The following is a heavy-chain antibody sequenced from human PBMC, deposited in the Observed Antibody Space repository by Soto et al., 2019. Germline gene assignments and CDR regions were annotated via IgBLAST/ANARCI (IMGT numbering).Heavy chain of an antibody. D-gene: IGHD5-12*01. CDR3: ARHHGPTTSENWLDP. CDR1: GYTFFTYD. J-gene: IGHJ5*02. Sequence: QVHLVQSGVEVKTPGASVKVSCQASGYTFFTYDISWVRQAPGQGLEWMGWISTYSGDTKYAQKFQGRVTMTTDTSSITAYLELRSLRADDTAGYYCARHHGPTTSENWLDPWGQGTLVTVSS. CDR2: ISTYSGDT. V-gene: IGHV1-18*01.